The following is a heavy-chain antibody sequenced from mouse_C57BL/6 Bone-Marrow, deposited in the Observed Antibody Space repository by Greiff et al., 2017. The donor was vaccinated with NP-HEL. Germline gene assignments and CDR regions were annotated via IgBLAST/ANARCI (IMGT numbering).Heavy chain of an antibody. CDR1: GYTFTSYW. J-gene: IGHJ4*01. V-gene: IGHV1-50*01. Sequence: QVQLQQPGAELVKPGASVKLSCKASGYTFTSYWMQWVKQRPGQGLEWIGEIDPSDSYTNYNQKFKGKATLTVDTSSSTAYMQLSSLTSEDSAVYYCARSGTTVVASMDYWGKGTSVTVSS. D-gene: IGHD1-1*01. CDR2: IDPSDSYT. CDR3: ARSGTTVVASMDY.